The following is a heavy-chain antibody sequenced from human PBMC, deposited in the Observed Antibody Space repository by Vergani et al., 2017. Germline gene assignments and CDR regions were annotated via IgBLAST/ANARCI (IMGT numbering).Heavy chain of an antibody. CDR1: GFTFSSYA. CDR3: ARGTLGYYDSSGYYDNYYFDY. J-gene: IGHJ4*02. D-gene: IGHD3-22*01. CDR2: ISYDGSNK. Sequence: QVQLVESGGGVVQPGRSLRLSCAASGFTFSSYAMHWVRQAPGTGLEWVAVISYDGSNKYYADSVKGRFTISRDNSKNTLYLQMNSLRAEDTAVYYCARGTLGYYDSSGYYDNYYFDYWGQGTLVTVSS. V-gene: IGHV3-30-3*01.